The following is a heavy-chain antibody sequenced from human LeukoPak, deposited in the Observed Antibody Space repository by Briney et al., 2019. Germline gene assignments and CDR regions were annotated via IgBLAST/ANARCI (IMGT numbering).Heavy chain of an antibody. CDR3: ARGKVAVAATDDAFEI. V-gene: IGHV3-48*03. D-gene: IGHD6-19*01. J-gene: IGHJ3*02. CDR1: GFTFSSYE. Sequence: GGSLRLSCAASGFTFSSYEMNWVRQAPGKGLEWVSYISSSGSTIYYADSVKGRFTISRDNARNSLFLQMNSLRAEDTAVYYCARGKVAVAATDDAFEIWGQGTIVTVSS. CDR2: ISSSGSTI.